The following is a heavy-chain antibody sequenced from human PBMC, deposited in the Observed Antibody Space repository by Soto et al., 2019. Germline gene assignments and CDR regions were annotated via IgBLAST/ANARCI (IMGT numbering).Heavy chain of an antibody. CDR2: INPSGGTT. CDR1: GYTFTSYY. J-gene: IGHJ3*02. CDR3: ATLQI. V-gene: IGHV1-46*04. Sequence: QVRLVQSGAEVRKPGASVKVSCKASGYTFTSYYMNWVRQAPGQGLEWLGIINPSGGTTKYAQKLQGRVTMTSDTSTSTVYMELSSLRSEDTAIYYCATLQIWGQGTMVTVSS.